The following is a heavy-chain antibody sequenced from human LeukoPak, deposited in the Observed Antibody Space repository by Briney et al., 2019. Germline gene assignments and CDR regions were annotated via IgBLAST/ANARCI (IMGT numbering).Heavy chain of an antibody. CDR2: FDPEDGET. CDR3: ATVRGKNERWLQHNADY. J-gene: IGHJ4*02. D-gene: IGHD5-24*01. Sequence: ASVKVSCKVSGYTLTELSMHWVRQAPGKGLEWMGGFDPEDGETIYAQKFQGRVTMTEDTSTDTAYMELSSLRSEDTAVYYCATVRGKNERWLQHNADYWGQGTLVTVSS. CDR1: GYTLTELS. V-gene: IGHV1-24*01.